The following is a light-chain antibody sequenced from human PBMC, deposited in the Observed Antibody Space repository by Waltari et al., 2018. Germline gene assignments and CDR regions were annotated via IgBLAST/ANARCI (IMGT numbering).Light chain of an antibody. J-gene: IGKJ1*01. V-gene: IGKV1-16*01. Sequence: DIQMTQSPSSLSASIGDRVTITCRASQGISDHLAWFQLKPGKAPKFLIYDASTLQSGVPSRFSGSGSGREFTLTITSLQPEDFATYYCQQSYSTLWTFGQGTKVEIK. CDR2: DAS. CDR3: QQSYSTLWT. CDR1: QGISDH.